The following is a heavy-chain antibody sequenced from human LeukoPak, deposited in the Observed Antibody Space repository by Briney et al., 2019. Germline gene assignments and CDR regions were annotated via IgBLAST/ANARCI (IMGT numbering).Heavy chain of an antibody. CDR2: INAGNGNT. V-gene: IGHV1-3*01. CDR1: GYTFTSYA. D-gene: IGHD3-3*01. CDR3: ASAPGRFWSGFNYYYYYMDV. Sequence: ASVKVSCKASGYTFTSYAMHWVRQAPGQRLEWMGWINAGNGNTKYSQKFQGRVTITRDTSASTAYMELSSLRSDDTAVYYCASAPGRFWSGFNYYYYYMDVWGKGTTVTVSS. J-gene: IGHJ6*03.